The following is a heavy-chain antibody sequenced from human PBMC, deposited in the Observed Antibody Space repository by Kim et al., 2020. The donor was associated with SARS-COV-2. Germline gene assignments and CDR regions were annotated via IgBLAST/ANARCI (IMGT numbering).Heavy chain of an antibody. CDR3: ARSVFGDNY. Sequence: GSESYDVDSGKGRFTISRDNAKNSLYLQMYSLRVEDTAVYYCARSVFGDNYWGQGTLVSVSS. D-gene: IGHD3-10*02. V-gene: IGHV3-7*01. J-gene: IGHJ4*02. CDR2: GSES.